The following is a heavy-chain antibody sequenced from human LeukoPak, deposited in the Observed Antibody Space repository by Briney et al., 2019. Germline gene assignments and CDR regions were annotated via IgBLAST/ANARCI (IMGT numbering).Heavy chain of an antibody. D-gene: IGHD1-26*01. V-gene: IGHV4-59*08. Sequence: SETLSLTCIVSGGSISGYYWTWIRQPPGKGLQWIGYIHYTGRTRYNPSLQSRVTISVDTSKNQVSLKLSSVTAADTAVYYCARQWELRGWFDPWGQGTLVTVSS. CDR3: ARQWELRGWFDP. CDR2: IHYTGRT. CDR1: GGSISGYY. J-gene: IGHJ5*02.